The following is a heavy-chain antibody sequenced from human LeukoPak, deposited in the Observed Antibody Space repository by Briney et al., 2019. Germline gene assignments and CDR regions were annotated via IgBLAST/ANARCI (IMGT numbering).Heavy chain of an antibody. V-gene: IGHV3-23*01. J-gene: IGHJ4*02. Sequence: PGGSLRLSCAASGFTFSSYAMSWVRQAPGKGRECVSAISGSGGSTYYADSVKGRFTISRDNSKNTLYLQMNSLRDEDTAVYYCAIISGWYFDPTDYWGQGTLVTVSS. CDR1: GFTFSSYA. D-gene: IGHD6-19*01. CDR3: AIISGWYFDPTDY. CDR2: ISGSGGST.